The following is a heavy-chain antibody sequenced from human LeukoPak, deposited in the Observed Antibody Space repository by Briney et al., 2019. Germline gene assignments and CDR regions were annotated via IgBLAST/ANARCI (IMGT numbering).Heavy chain of an antibody. Sequence: PSETLSLTCTVSGGSICNSYWSWIRQPPGKGLEWIGYISYNGSPDYSPSLKSRVTISADTSKNQFSLILSSVTAADTAVYYCARDHWLLSSNTWYYYGMDVWGQGTTVTVSS. CDR2: ISYNGSP. CDR1: GGSICNSY. V-gene: IGHV4-59*01. CDR3: ARDHWLLSSNTWYYYGMDV. J-gene: IGHJ6*02. D-gene: IGHD3-9*01.